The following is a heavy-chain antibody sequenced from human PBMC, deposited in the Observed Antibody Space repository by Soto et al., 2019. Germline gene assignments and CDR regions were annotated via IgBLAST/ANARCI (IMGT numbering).Heavy chain of an antibody. J-gene: IGHJ3*01. D-gene: IGHD4-17*01. CDR1: GNSISDYY. CDR2: IFHNGNT. CDR3: ARDVGGTVTLEAAFDF. V-gene: IGHV4-59*01. Sequence: QVQLLASGPGLVKPSETLSLTCTVSGNSISDYYGSWIRQPPGKGLEWIGYIFHNGNTNYNPSLKRRVTMSVDTSNNQFSLRLSSVTAADTALYYCARDVGGTVTLEAAFDFGGQGTMVTVS.